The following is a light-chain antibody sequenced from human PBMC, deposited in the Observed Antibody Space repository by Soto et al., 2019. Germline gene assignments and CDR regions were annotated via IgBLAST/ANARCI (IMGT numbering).Light chain of an antibody. Sequence: QSVLTQPPSASGSPGQSVTISCTGTNSDVGGYKFVSWYQQHPGKAPKLMIYEVDKRPSGVPDRFSGSKSGNTASLAVSGIQAEDEADYYCTSYAGSNNLLFGGGTKVTVL. CDR1: NSDVGGYKF. V-gene: IGLV2-8*01. CDR3: TSYAGSNNLL. J-gene: IGLJ2*01. CDR2: EVD.